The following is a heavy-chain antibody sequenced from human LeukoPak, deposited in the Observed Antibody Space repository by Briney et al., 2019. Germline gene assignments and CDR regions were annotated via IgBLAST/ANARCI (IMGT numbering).Heavy chain of an antibody. Sequence: ASVKVSCKASGGTFSSYAISWVRQAPGQGLEWMGGIIPIFGTANYAQKFQGRVTITADESTGTAYMELSSLRSEDTAVYYCARGGRITMIVVAANSYDAFDIWGQGTMVTVSS. D-gene: IGHD3-22*01. J-gene: IGHJ3*02. CDR2: IIPIFGTA. CDR1: GGTFSSYA. V-gene: IGHV1-69*13. CDR3: ARGGRITMIVVAANSYDAFDI.